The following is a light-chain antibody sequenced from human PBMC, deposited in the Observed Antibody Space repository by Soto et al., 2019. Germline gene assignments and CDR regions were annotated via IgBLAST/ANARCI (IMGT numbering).Light chain of an antibody. J-gene: IGKJ1*01. CDR3: QYYGDSPWP. CDR1: QSVSSSY. CDR2: GAS. V-gene: IGKV3-20*01. Sequence: EIVFTQSPGTLSLSPGERATLSCMASQSVSSSYLAWYQQKPGQAPRLLMYGASTRATGIPDRYSGSGSGTDFTLTISRLEPEDFAVYFCQYYGDSPWPFGQGTKVDI.